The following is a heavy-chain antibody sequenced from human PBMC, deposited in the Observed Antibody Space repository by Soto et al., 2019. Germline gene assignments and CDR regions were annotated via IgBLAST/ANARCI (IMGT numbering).Heavy chain of an antibody. V-gene: IGHV3-21*01. CDR1: GFTFNSYS. J-gene: IGHJ6*02. Sequence: PGGSLRLSCAVSGFTFNSYSMNWVRQAPGKGLEWVSSISSFSNYMYYTDSVKGRFTISRDNSKNTLYLQMNSLRADDTAMYYCVREGWSGEYASLGYFGMDVWGQGTTDTVSS. CDR3: VREGWSGEYASLGYFGMDV. CDR2: ISSFSNYM. D-gene: IGHD4-17*01.